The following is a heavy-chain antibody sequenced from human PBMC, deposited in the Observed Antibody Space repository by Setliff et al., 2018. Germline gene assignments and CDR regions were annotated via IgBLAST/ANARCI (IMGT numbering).Heavy chain of an antibody. J-gene: IGHJ5*01. CDR2: IHSSGRS. Sequence: SETLSLTCTVSDVSISGYYWSWIRQPPGKGLEWIGYIHSSGRSNYNPSLKSRVTTSIDTSKNQFSLKLSSVTAADTAVYYCARARYCSGGRCYCTWLDSWAQGTLVTVSS. CDR1: DVSISGYY. CDR3: ARARYCSGGRCYCTWLDS. V-gene: IGHV4-4*08. D-gene: IGHD2-15*01.